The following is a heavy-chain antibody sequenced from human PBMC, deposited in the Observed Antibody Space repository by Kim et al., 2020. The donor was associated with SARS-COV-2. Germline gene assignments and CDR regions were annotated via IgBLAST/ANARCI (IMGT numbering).Heavy chain of an antibody. CDR1: GYTFTSYY. D-gene: IGHD3-10*01. V-gene: IGHV1-46*01. Sequence: ASVKVSCKASGYTFTSYYMHWVRQAPGQGLEWMGIINPSGGSTSYAQKFQGRVTMTRDTSTSSVYMELSSLRSEDTAVYYCARRALGDGYKNWGQGTLVTVSS. CDR3: ARRALGDGYKN. CDR2: INPSGGST. J-gene: IGHJ4*02.